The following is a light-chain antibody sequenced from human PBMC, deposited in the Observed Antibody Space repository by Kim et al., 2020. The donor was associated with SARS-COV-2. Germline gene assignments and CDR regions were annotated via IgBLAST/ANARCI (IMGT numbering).Light chain of an antibody. J-gene: IGKJ2*01. Sequence: SATPGDKVNISCKASRDIDDDLNWYQQKPGEAAVFIIREASTLVPGVPRRFSGSGYNRDFTLTINNMESEDAAFYFCLQHDNFPYTFGQGTKLEI. V-gene: IGKV5-2*01. CDR3: LQHDNFPYT. CDR1: RDIDDD. CDR2: EAS.